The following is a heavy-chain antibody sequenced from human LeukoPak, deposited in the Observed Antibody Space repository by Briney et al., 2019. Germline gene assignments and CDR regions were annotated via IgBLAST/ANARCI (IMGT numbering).Heavy chain of an antibody. CDR3: ARDSRNGSGSYLAFDI. D-gene: IGHD3-10*01. V-gene: IGHV3-11*01. J-gene: IGHJ3*02. CDR1: GFTFSDYY. CDR2: ISSSGSTK. Sequence: PGGSLRLSCAASGFTFSDYYMSWIRQAPGKGLEWVSYISSSGSTKYYADSVKGRFTISRDNAKNSYLQMNSLRAEDTAVYYCARDSRNGSGSYLAFDIWGQGTMVTVSS.